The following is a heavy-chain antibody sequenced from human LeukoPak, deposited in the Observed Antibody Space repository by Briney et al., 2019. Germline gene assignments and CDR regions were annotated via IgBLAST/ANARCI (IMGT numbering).Heavy chain of an antibody. Sequence: TGGSLRLSCTASGFDFSTYAMSWVRQAPGKGLEWVSGIGGGDTHYADSVKGRFTISRDNSKNTVELQMSSLRAEDTAVYYCAKDGQNFNAMWDYFDSWGRGTLVTVSS. CDR2: IGGGDT. J-gene: IGHJ4*02. CDR1: GFDFSTYA. CDR3: AKDGQNFNAMWDYFDS. V-gene: IGHV3-23*01. D-gene: IGHD1-26*01.